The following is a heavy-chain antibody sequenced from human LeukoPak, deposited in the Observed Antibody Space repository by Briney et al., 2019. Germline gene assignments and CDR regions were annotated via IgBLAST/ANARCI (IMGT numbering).Heavy chain of an antibody. Sequence: PGGSLRLSCAASGSTFSSFGMHWVRQAPGKGLEWMAFISYDGNKKYYADSVKGRFTISRDNSNNTIYLQVNSLRPEDTAVYYCARDRGGWYKDALDVWGQGTMVTVSS. V-gene: IGHV3-30*19. J-gene: IGHJ3*01. CDR2: ISYDGNKK. CDR3: ARDRGGWYKDALDV. CDR1: GSTFSSFG. D-gene: IGHD6-19*01.